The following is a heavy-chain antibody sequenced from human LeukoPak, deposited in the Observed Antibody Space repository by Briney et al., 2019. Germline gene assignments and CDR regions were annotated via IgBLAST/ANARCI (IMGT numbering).Heavy chain of an antibody. CDR3: ARDKSPNSSLQSYHYMDV. Sequence: SETLSLTCTVSGGSISSYYWSWIRQPPGKGLEWIGYIYYSGSTNYNPSLKSRVTISVDTSKNQFSLKLSSVTAADTAVYYCARDKSPNSSLQSYHYMDVWGKGTTVTVSS. V-gene: IGHV4-59*01. CDR2: IYYSGST. CDR1: GGSISSYY. D-gene: IGHD3-16*02. J-gene: IGHJ6*03.